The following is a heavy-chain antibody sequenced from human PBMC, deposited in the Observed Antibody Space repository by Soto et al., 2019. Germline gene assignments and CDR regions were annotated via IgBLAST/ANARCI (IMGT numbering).Heavy chain of an antibody. CDR1: GYTFTSYA. CDR3: ARAVAVPADFDY. J-gene: IGHJ4*02. Sequence: ASVKVSCKASGYTFTSYAMHWVRQAPGQGLEWMGWINAGNGNTKYSQKFQGRVTITRDTSASAAYMELSSLSSEDTAVYYCARAVAVPADFDYWGQGTLVTVSS. CDR2: INAGNGNT. V-gene: IGHV1-3*01. D-gene: IGHD6-19*01.